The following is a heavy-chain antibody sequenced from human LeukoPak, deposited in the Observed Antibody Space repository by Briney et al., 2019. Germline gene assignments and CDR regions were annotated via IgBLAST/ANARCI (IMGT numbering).Heavy chain of an antibody. CDR1: GGSISSYY. CDR3: ARHGDRSGYSNTFYYDMDV. CDR2: IYYSGST. Sequence: PSETLSLTCTVSGGSISSYYWSWIRQPPGKGLEWIGYIYYSGSTDYNPSLKSRVIISVDTSKNQFSLRLNSVTAADTAVYFCARHGDRSGYSNTFYYDMDVWGQGTTVTVSS. D-gene: IGHD3-22*01. V-gene: IGHV4-59*08. J-gene: IGHJ6*02.